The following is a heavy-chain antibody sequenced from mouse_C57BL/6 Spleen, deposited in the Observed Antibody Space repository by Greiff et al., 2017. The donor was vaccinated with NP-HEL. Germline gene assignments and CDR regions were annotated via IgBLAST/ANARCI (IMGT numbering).Heavy chain of an antibody. CDR3: ARSNYHLYYAMDY. CDR1: GYTFTSYD. CDR2: IYPRDGST. J-gene: IGHJ4*01. Sequence: QVQLKDSGPELVKPGASVKLSCKASGYTFTSYDINWVKQRPGQGLEWIGWIYPRDGSTKYNEKFKGKAILTVDTSSSTAYMELHSLTSEDSAVYFCARSNYHLYYAMDYWGQGTSVTVSS. V-gene: IGHV1-85*01. D-gene: IGHD2-5*01.